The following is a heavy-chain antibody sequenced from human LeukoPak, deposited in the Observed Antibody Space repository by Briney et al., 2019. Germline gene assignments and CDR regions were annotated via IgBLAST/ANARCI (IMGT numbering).Heavy chain of an antibody. CDR1: GGSISGYY. CDR3: AREKTYYDILTGYYPYYFDY. Sequence: SETLSLTCTVSGGSISGYYWSWIRQHPGKGLEWIGYIYYSGSTSYNPSLKSRVTISVATSKNQFSLKLSSVTAADTAVYYCAREKTYYDILTGYYPYYFDYWGQGTLVTVSS. J-gene: IGHJ4*02. D-gene: IGHD3-9*01. CDR2: IYYSGST. V-gene: IGHV4-31*03.